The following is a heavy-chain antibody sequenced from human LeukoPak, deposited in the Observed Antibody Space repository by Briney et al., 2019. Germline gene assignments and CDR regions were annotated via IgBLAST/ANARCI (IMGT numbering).Heavy chain of an antibody. CDR3: ARAGSWSSRPYFDY. CDR2: VSGSGGST. Sequence: QPGGSLRLSCAASGFSFSSYVMSWVRQAPGKGLEWVSAVSGSGGSTYSADSVKGQFTISRDNSKNMVYLQTSSLRAEDTAVYYCARAGSWSSRPYFDYWGQGILVSVSS. V-gene: IGHV3-23*01. CDR1: GFSFSSYV. D-gene: IGHD1-26*01. J-gene: IGHJ4*02.